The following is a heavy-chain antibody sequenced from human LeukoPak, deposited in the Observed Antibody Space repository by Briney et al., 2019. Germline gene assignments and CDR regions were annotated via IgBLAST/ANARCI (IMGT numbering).Heavy chain of an antibody. Sequence: GGSLRLSCAASXXTFXDXXXXXXXXXPGXXLXWXSYISSXSSYTNYADSVKGRFTISRDNDKNSLYLQMNSLRAEDTAVYYCARLLRAAAIPALDYWGQGTLVTVSS. CDR2: ISSXSSYT. CDR1: XXTFXDXX. V-gene: IGHV3-11*03. CDR3: ARLLRAAAIPALDY. D-gene: IGHD2-2*01. J-gene: IGHJ4*02.